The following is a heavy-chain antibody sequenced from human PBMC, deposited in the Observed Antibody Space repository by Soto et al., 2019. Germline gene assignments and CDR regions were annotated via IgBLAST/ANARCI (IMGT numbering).Heavy chain of an antibody. CDR3: ARDPHPTRGYSVRDHDYGGNSACYFDY. J-gene: IGHJ4*02. D-gene: IGHD4-17*01. Sequence: ASVKVSCKASGYTFTGYYMHWVRQAPGQGLEWMGWINPNSGGTNYAQKFQGWVTMTRDTSISTAYMELSRLRSDDTAVYYCARDPHPTRGYSVRDHDYGGNSACYFDYWGQGTLVTVSS. CDR2: INPNSGGT. CDR1: GYTFTGYY. V-gene: IGHV1-2*04.